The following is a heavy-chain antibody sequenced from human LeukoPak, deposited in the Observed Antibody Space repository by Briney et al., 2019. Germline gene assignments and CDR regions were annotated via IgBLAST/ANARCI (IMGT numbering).Heavy chain of an antibody. J-gene: IGHJ6*02. Sequence: PGGSLRLSCAASGFTFSSYAMSWVRQAPGKGLEWVSAVSDNDINTYYADSVKGRFTISRDNSKNTLFLQMDSLRAEDTAVYYCAKVGVTGPYYYGMDVWGRGTTVTVSS. CDR3: AKVGVTGPYYYGMDV. D-gene: IGHD2-21*02. V-gene: IGHV3-23*01. CDR1: GFTFSSYA. CDR2: VSDNDINT.